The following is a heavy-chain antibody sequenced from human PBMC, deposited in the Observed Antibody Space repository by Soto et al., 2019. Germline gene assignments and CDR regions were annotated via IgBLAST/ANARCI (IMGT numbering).Heavy chain of an antibody. V-gene: IGHV1-69*01. D-gene: IGHD2-2*01. CDR3: ARARCSSTSCLRANWFDP. J-gene: IGHJ5*02. CDR2: IIPIFGTA. Sequence: QVQLVQSGAEVKKPGSSVKVSCKASGGTFSSYAISWVRQAPGQGLEWMGGIIPIFGTANYAQKFQGRVTITADESTSTAYMELSSLRSEDTAVYYCARARCSSTSCLRANWFDPWGQGTLVTVSS. CDR1: GGTFSSYA.